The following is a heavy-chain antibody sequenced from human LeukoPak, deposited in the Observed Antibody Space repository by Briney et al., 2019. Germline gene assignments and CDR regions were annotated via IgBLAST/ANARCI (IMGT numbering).Heavy chain of an antibody. CDR1: GGSVSSGSYY. V-gene: IGHV4-61*01. CDR3: AREGFDDFDSPH. CDR2: IYYNGST. J-gene: IGHJ1*01. D-gene: IGHD2-21*01. Sequence: SETLSLTCTVSGGSVSSGSYYWNWIRQPPGKGLEWIGFIYYNGSTNYNPSLKSRVTMSVDTSKNRFSLKLTSVTAADTAIYYCAREGFDDFDSPHWGQGTLVTVSS.